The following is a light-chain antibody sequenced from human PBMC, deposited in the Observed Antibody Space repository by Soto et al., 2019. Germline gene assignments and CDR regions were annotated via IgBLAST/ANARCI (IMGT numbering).Light chain of an antibody. CDR1: QGISSY. Sequence: AIRMTQSPSSLSASTGDRVTITCRASQGISSYLAWYQQKPGKAPKVLIHTASTLQGGVPSRFSGSGSGTDFTLTISRLQSEDFATYSCHPYYTYPWTFGQGNNVEVK. V-gene: IGKV1-8*01. J-gene: IGKJ1*01. CDR2: TAS. CDR3: HPYYTYPWT.